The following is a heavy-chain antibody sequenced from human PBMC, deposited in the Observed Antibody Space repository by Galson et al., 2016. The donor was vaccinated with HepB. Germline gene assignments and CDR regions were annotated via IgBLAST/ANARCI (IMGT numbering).Heavy chain of an antibody. D-gene: IGHD2-2*01. CDR2: IGISDYDR. CDR3: ASFVPLPI. J-gene: IGHJ3*02. CDR1: GFTFSAFA. V-gene: IGHV3-23*05. Sequence: SLRLSCAASGFTFSAFALNWVRQTPGKGLEWVARIGISDYDRRYADSVRGRFTISRDNFKDILYLEMKGLRAEDTALYYCASFVPLPIWCQGTKVTVS.